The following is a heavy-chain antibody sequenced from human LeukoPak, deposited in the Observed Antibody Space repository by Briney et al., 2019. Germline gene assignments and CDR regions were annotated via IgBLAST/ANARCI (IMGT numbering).Heavy chain of an antibody. CDR1: GFTFSSYA. V-gene: IGHV3-23*01. CDR3: AKDVLLYSSGWSHFDY. CDR2: ISGSGGST. Sequence: GGSLRLSCAASGFTFSSYAMSWVRQAPGKGLEWVSAISGSGGSTYYADSVKGRFTISRDNSKNTLYLQMNSLRAEDTAVYYCAKDVLLYSSGWSHFDYWGQGTLVTVSS. D-gene: IGHD6-19*01. J-gene: IGHJ4*02.